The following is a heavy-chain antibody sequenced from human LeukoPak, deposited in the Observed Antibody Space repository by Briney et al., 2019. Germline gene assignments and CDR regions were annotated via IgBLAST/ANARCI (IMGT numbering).Heavy chain of an antibody. CDR2: IRSKANSYAT. J-gene: IGHJ3*02. V-gene: IGHV3-73*01. Sequence: PGGSLRLSCAASGFTFSGSAIHWVRQASGKGLEWVGRIRSKANSYATAYAASVKGRFTISRDDSMNTAYLQMNSLKTQDTAVYYCTRRGVADYDSSTYYYVAFDIWGQGTMVTVSS. CDR3: TRRGVADYDSSTYYYVAFDI. D-gene: IGHD3-22*01. CDR1: GFTFSGSA.